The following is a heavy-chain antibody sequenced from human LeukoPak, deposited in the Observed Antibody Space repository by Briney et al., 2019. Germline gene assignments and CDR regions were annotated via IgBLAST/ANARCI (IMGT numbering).Heavy chain of an antibody. Sequence: GGSLRLSCTASGFTFSTYGMNWVRQAPGKGLEWVSGISPSGGITYYTDSVKGRFTISRDNSKNTLYLQMNSLKGDDTAVYYCAKDSAFYYIDVWGKGTTVIISS. CDR1: GFTFSTYG. CDR3: AKDSAFYYIDV. J-gene: IGHJ6*03. V-gene: IGHV3-23*01. D-gene: IGHD3-10*01. CDR2: ISPSGGIT.